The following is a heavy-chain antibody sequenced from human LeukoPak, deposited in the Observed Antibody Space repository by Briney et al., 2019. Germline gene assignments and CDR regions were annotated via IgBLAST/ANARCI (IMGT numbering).Heavy chain of an antibody. Sequence: GGSLRLSCAASGFTFSGYASNWVRQAPGKGLEWVSSISSSSSYIYYADSVKGRFTISRDNAKNSLYLQMNSLRAEDTALYYCARTGYSSGWYVTRVYFDYWGQGTLVTVSS. CDR2: ISSSSSYI. J-gene: IGHJ4*02. CDR3: ARTGYSSGWYVTRVYFDY. V-gene: IGHV3-21*04. CDR1: GFTFSGYA. D-gene: IGHD6-19*01.